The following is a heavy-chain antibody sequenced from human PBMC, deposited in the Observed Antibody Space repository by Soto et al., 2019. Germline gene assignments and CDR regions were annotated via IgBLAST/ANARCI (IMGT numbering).Heavy chain of an antibody. CDR1: GYSISSGYY. V-gene: IGHV4-38-2*02. CDR2: IYHSGST. CDR3: ARERVITFGGRGFYDY. J-gene: IGHJ4*02. D-gene: IGHD3-16*01. Sequence: TSETLSLTCAVSGYSISSGYYWGWIRQPPGKGLEWIGSIYHSGSTYYNPSLKSRVTISVDTSKNQFSLKLSSVTAADTAVYYCARERVITFGGRGFYDYWGQGTLVTVSS.